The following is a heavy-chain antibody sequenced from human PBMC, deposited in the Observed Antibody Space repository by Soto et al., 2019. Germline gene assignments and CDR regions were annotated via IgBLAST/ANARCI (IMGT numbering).Heavy chain of an antibody. CDR1: GFTFSAYS. CDR2: IRTSPTTI. D-gene: IGHD2-2*01. J-gene: IGHJ4*02. V-gene: IGHV3-48*01. CDR3: ARDYHYAFDF. Sequence: EVQLVESGGGLVQPGGSLRLSCAASGFTFSAYSMNWVRQALGKGLEWISYIRTSPTTIHYADSVKGRFTISRDNAKNSLYLQMNSLRAEDTAIYYCARDYHYAFDFWGQGTLVTVSS.